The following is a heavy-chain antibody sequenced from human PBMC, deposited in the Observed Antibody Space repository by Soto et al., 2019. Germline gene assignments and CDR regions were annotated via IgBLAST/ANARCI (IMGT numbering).Heavy chain of an antibody. CDR1: GGTFSSYA. D-gene: IGHD2-2*01. V-gene: IGHV1-69*13. CDR2: IIPIFGTA. J-gene: IGHJ3*02. CDR3: SRESGGYCNSTSCYPVRGYSYGVFLSPPRI. Sequence: SVKVSCKASGGTFSSYAISWVRQAPGQGLEWMGGIIPIFGTANYAQKFQGRVTITADESTSTAYMELSSLRSEDTAVYYCSRESGGYCNSTSCYPVRGYSYGVFLSPPRISGRGTRV.